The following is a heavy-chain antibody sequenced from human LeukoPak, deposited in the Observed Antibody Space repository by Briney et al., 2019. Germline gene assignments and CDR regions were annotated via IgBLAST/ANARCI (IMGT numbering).Heavy chain of an antibody. Sequence: SETLSLTCTVSGASISSYYWSWIRQPPGKGLEWIWYIYYSGSTNYNPSPKSRVTISVDTSKNQFSLKLSSVTAADTAVYYCARHPRVQLWSNNRYYFDYWGQGTLVTVSS. J-gene: IGHJ4*02. CDR1: GASISSYY. CDR2: IYYSGST. D-gene: IGHD2-21*01. V-gene: IGHV4-59*08. CDR3: ARHPRVQLWSNNRYYFDY.